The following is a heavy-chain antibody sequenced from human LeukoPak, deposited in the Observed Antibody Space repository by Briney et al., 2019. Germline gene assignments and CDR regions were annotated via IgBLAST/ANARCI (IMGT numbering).Heavy chain of an antibody. D-gene: IGHD2-21*02. CDR1: GFSVSNNY. CDR2: IYNDGST. CDR3: ARDREEVTARAQMDV. J-gene: IGHJ6*04. V-gene: IGHV3-53*01. Sequence: PGGSLRLSCAASGFSVSNNYMSWVHQAPGKGLEWVSVIYNDGSTHYTDSAQGRFTISKDNSKNTLYLQMNDLSAEDTAVYYCARDREEVTARAQMDVWGKGTRFTVSS.